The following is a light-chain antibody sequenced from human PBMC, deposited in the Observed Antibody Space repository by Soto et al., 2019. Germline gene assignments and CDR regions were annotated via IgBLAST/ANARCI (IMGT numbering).Light chain of an antibody. Sequence: EIVLTQSPASLSLSPGERATLSCRASQSVDSFLAWYQQKPGRTPRLLIYDTSNRATGIPARFSGSGSGTDFTLTISRLEPEDFATYYCQQLNSYPLTFGGGTKVEIK. CDR1: QSVDSF. CDR3: QQLNSYPLT. J-gene: IGKJ4*01. V-gene: IGKV3-11*01. CDR2: DTS.